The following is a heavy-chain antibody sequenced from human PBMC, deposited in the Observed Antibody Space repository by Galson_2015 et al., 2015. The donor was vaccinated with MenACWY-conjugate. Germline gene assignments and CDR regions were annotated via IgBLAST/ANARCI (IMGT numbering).Heavy chain of an antibody. CDR2: IKADGSFS. CDR3: ARDNNWSSDS. V-gene: IGHV3-74*01. J-gene: IGHJ4*02. CDR1: GFTFNNYW. Sequence: SLRLCCAASGFTFNNYWMHWVRHPPGKGLEWISYIKADGSFSNYADSVKGRFTISTDNAKNMVYLQMDGLGDEDTAVYFCARDNNWSSDSWGQGTLVTVSS. D-gene: IGHD1-1*01.